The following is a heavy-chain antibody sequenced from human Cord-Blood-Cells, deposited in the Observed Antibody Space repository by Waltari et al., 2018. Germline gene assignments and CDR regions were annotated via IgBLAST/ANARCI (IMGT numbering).Heavy chain of an antibody. CDR2: ISSSSSYI. CDR1: GFTSSSYS. V-gene: IGHV3-21*01. CDR3: ASLPSGDHDY. Sequence: EVQLVESGGGLVKPGGSLRLSCAASGFTSSSYSMNWVRQAPGKGLEWVSSISSSSSYIYYADSVKGRFTISRDNAKNSLYLQMNSLRAEDTAVYYCASLPSGDHDYWGQGTLVTVSS. D-gene: IGHD7-27*01. J-gene: IGHJ4*02.